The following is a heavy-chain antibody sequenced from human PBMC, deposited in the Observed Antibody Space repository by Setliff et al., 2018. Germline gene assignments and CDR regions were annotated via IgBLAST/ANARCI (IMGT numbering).Heavy chain of an antibody. CDR1: GGSMGSYY. V-gene: IGHV4-4*07. J-gene: IGHJ6*03. CDR2: VYTTGST. D-gene: IGHD3-10*01. Sequence: SETLSLTCTVSGGSMGSYYWTWIRQSAGKGLEWIGRVYTTGSTAFNPSLNSRVTMSLDKSKNQLSLKLYSVTAADTAVYFCARVRITPYCMDVWGKGTTVTVLL. CDR3: ARVRITPYCMDV.